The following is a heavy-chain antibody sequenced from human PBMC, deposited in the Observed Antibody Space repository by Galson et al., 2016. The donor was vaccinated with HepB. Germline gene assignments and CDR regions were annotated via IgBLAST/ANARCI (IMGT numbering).Heavy chain of an antibody. CDR3: ARGNYNAGSPRPHWFDP. Sequence: SLRLSCAASGFTVSSTYMSWVRQAPGKGLEWVSVIYRGGRTYYADSVKGRFTISRDNSKDMLYLQMNSLRAEDTAVYYCARGNYNAGSPRPHWFDPWGQGTLVTVSS. CDR2: IYRGGRT. J-gene: IGHJ5*02. CDR1: GFTVSSTY. V-gene: IGHV3-53*01. D-gene: IGHD3-10*01.